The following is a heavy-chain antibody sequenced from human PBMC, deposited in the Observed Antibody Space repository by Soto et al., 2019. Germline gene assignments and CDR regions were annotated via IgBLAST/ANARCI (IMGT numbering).Heavy chain of an antibody. CDR3: ARGSPIVTTTGFYYYYYGMDV. CDR2: INHSGST. Sequence: SETLSLTCAVYGGSFSGYYWSWIRQPPGKGLEWIGEINHSGSTNYNPSLKSRVTISVDTSKNQFSLKLSSVTAADTAVYYCARGSPIVTTTGFYYYYYGMDVWGQGTTVTVSS. CDR1: GGSFSGYY. D-gene: IGHD4-17*01. V-gene: IGHV4-34*01. J-gene: IGHJ6*02.